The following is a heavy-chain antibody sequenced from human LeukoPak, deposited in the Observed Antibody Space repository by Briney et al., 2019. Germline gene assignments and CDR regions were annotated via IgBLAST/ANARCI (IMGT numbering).Heavy chain of an antibody. CDR3: AREGRYRYGYNEYHLYMDI. J-gene: IGHJ6*03. D-gene: IGHD5-18*01. CDR2: IYYDGST. V-gene: IGHV4-61*08. Sequence: SETLSLTCAVSGGSISSGVYSWSWIRQPPGKGLEWIGYIYYDGSTNYNPSLRGRVTISVDTPKNQFSLKLSSVTAAETAVYYCAREGRYRYGYNEYHLYMDIWGKGTTVTVSS. CDR1: GGSISSGVYS.